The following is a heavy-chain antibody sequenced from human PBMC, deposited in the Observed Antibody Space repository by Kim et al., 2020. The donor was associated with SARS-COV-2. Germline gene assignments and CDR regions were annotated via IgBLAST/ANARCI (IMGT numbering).Heavy chain of an antibody. J-gene: IGHJ6*02. Sequence: SETLSLTCTVSGGSVGSDLYYWVWLRQHPGKGLEWIGYIFYSGSTYHNPSLKSRLSISVDTSKNQFSLELTSVTAADTAVYYCARLRIYVSGMNYFYAMDVWGQGTPVTVSS. CDR1: GGSVGSDLYY. D-gene: IGHD3-16*01. CDR3: ARLRIYVSGMNYFYAMDV. CDR2: IFYSGST. V-gene: IGHV4-31*03.